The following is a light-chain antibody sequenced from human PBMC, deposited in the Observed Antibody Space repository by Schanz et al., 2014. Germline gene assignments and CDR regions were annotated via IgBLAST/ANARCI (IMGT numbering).Light chain of an antibody. J-gene: IGKJ4*01. CDR1: QSILYTSDSRDY. CDR2: WAS. V-gene: IGKV4-1*01. Sequence: DIVMTQSPDSLAVSLGERATINCKSSQSILYTSDSRDYLAWYQHKPGQPPKLLIYWASTRQSGVPDRFSGSGSGTDFTLTISSLQAEDVAIYYCQQYFNSPLTFGGGTNVEVK. CDR3: QQYFNSPLT.